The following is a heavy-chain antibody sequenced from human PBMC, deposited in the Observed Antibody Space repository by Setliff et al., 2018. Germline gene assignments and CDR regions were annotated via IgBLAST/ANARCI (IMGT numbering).Heavy chain of an antibody. CDR1: GYSFTSND. CDR2: MNPNSGNT. V-gene: IGHV1-8*03. Sequence: ASVKVSCKASGYSFTSNDINWVRQATGQGLEWMGWMNPNSGNTGYAQKFQGRVTITRDTSASTAYMELSSLRSEDTAVYYCARDTYIGDFWSGYYIQGRFDPWGQGTLVTVSS. D-gene: IGHD3-3*01. CDR3: ARDTYIGDFWSGYYIQGRFDP. J-gene: IGHJ5*02.